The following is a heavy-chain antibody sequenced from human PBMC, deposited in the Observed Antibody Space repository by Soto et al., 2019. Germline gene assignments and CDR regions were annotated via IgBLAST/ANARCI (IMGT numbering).Heavy chain of an antibody. CDR2: IRSSNGNT. J-gene: IGHJ6*02. Sequence: EVQLVESGGGLVQPGGSLRLSCATSGFRFTSYSMNWVRQAPGEGLEWVSAIRSSNGNTYYTDSVKGRFTISRDIAKNSLYLQMIGLRAEDTAVYYCARSTSLGGMDVWGQGTTVTVSS. CDR1: GFRFTSYS. CDR3: ARSTSLGGMDV. D-gene: IGHD1-1*01. V-gene: IGHV3-21*01.